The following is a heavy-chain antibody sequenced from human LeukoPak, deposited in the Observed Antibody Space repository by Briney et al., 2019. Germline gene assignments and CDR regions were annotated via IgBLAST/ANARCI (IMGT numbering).Heavy chain of an antibody. CDR1: SGSISSSNYY. D-gene: IGHD6-19*01. CDR3: ARINGWSGAQYYFDS. J-gene: IGHJ4*02. CDR2: IYYSGST. V-gene: IGHV4-39*07. Sequence: SETLSLTCIVSSGSISSSNYYWGWIRQPPGKGLERIGSIYYSGSTYYNPSLKSRVTISIDTSKKNFSLNLSSVTAADTAVYYCARINGWSGAQYYFDSWGQGTLVTVSS.